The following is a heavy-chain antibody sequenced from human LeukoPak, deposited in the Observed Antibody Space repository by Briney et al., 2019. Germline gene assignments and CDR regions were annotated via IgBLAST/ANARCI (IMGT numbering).Heavy chain of an antibody. D-gene: IGHD4-17*01. CDR3: ARGIITTVATFDY. J-gene: IGHJ4*02. CDR1: GGSISGYY. Sequence: PSETLSLTCTVSGGSISGYYWSWIRQPPGKGLEWIGYVYYSASTNYNPSLKSRVTISVDTSKKQFSLRLSSVTAADTAAYFCARGIITTVATFDYWGQGTLVTVSS. CDR2: VYYSAST. V-gene: IGHV4-59*01.